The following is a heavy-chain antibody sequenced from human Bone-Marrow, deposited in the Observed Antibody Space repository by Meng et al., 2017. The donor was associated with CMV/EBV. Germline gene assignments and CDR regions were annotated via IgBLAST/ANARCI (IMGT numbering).Heavy chain of an antibody. D-gene: IGHD2-21*01. Sequence: GESLKISCAASGFTFSSYAMSWVRQAPGKGLEWVSVIYSGGSSTYYADSVKGRFTISRDNSKNTLYLQMNSLRAEDTAVYYCAKQAYCGGDCPDYWGQGNLVTVSS. V-gene: IGHV3-23*03. J-gene: IGHJ4*02. CDR1: GFTFSSYA. CDR3: AKQAYCGGDCPDY. CDR2: IYSGGSST.